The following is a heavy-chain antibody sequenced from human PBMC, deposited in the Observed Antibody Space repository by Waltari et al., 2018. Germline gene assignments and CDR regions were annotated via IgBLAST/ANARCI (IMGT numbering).Heavy chain of an antibody. CDR3: AREEAYSSYFDY. V-gene: IGHV3-30-3*01. D-gene: IGHD6-19*01. J-gene: IGHJ4*02. CDR1: GFTFRSYA. Sequence: QVQLVESGGGVVQPGRSLSLSCAASGFTFRSYALHCVRQAPGKGLEWVAVISYEGSNKYYADSVKGRFTISRDNSKNTLYLQMNSLRAEDTAVYYCAREEAYSSYFDYWGQGTLVTVSS. CDR2: ISYEGSNK.